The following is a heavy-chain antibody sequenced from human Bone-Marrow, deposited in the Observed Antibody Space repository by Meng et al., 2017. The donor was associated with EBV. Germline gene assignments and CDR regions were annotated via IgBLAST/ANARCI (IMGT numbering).Heavy chain of an antibody. J-gene: IGHJ5*02. Sequence: GRLVGAGGGLVQPGGSLRLSCAASGFSFSNYALGWLRQAPEKGLEWVSSISGSGGNTYYPDSVKGRFTTSRDNSKDTLYLQMNSLRAEDTAVYYCALGVTGGRFFDPWGQGTLVTVSS. CDR1: GFSFSNYA. V-gene: IGHV3-23*04. CDR3: ALGVTGGRFFDP. D-gene: IGHD6-19*01. CDR2: ISGSGGNT.